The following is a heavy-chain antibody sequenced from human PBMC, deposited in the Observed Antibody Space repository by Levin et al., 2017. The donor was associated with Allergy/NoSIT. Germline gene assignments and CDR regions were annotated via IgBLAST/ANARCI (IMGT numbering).Heavy chain of an antibody. V-gene: IGHV4-34*01. CDR2: INHSGST. CDR3: ARGSLYYDILTGYPRRNYYMDV. J-gene: IGHJ6*03. Sequence: SQTLSLTCAVYGGSFSGYYWSWIRQPPGKGLEWIGEINHSGSTNYNPSLKSRVTISVDTSKNQFSLKLSSVTAADTAVYYCARGSLYYDILTGYPRRNYYMDVWGKGTTVTVSS. CDR1: GGSFSGYY. D-gene: IGHD3-9*01.